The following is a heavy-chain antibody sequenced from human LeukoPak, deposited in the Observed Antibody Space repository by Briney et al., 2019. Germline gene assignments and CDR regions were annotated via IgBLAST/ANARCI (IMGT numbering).Heavy chain of an antibody. Sequence: PGGSLRLSCAASGLSFSTNAMAWVRQAPGKGLDWVSSITPSGDNSYYADSVKGRFTISRDNSRNILYLQMNSLRVEDTALYYCVNKPAGFDSWGQGTLVTVSS. V-gene: IGHV3-23*01. D-gene: IGHD1-14*01. CDR1: GLSFSTNA. CDR3: VNKPAGFDS. CDR2: ITPSGDNS. J-gene: IGHJ5*01.